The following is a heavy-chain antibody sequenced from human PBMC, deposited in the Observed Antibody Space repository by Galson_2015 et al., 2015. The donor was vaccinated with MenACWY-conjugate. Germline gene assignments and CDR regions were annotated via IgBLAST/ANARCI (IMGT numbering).Heavy chain of an antibody. CDR3: AGYAGHDTVGHFDF. CDR2: IIPIFGTP. Sequence: SVKVSCKASGGIFSTYGLNWVRQAPGQGLEWMGAIIPIFGTPSYAQKFQGRVSISADESTNTAYMDLSSLRTEDTAIYYCAGYAGHDTVGHFDFWGQGTLITVSS. J-gene: IGHJ4*02. CDR1: GGIFSTYG. V-gene: IGHV1-69*13. D-gene: IGHD3-16*01.